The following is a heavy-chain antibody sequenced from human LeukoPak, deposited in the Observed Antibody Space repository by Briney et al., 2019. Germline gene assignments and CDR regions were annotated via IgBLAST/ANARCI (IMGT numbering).Heavy chain of an antibody. CDR2: MYHSGST. CDR3: ARDYDILTGYSYYFDY. Sequence: PSETLSLTCTVSGGSISSSSYYWGWIRQPPGKGLEWIGSMYHSGSTYYNPSLKSRVTMSVDTSKNQFSLKLSSVTAADTAVYYCARDYDILTGYSYYFDYWGQGTLVTVSS. D-gene: IGHD3-9*01. CDR1: GGSISSSSYY. V-gene: IGHV4-39*07. J-gene: IGHJ4*02.